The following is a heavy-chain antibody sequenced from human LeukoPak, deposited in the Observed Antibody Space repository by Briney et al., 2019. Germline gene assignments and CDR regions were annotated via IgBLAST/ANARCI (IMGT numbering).Heavy chain of an antibody. Sequence: TGGSLRLSCAASGFSFSSYAMHWVRQAPGKGLEWVAIISYDGSDKYYADSLKGRFIISRDNSENTLNLQMNSLRVEDTAVYYCARDSGWWRFDFWGQGTLVTVSS. CDR3: ARDSGWWRFDF. V-gene: IGHV3-30*04. CDR1: GFSFSSYA. CDR2: ISYDGSDK. D-gene: IGHD6-13*01. J-gene: IGHJ4*02.